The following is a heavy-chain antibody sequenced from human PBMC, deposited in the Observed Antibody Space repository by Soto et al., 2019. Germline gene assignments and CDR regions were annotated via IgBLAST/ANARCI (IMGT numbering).Heavy chain of an antibody. CDR2: ISYDGRNK. D-gene: IGHD2-8*01. CDR3: AKDGYCGNGVCYTRNYYYGMDV. Sequence: QPGGSLRLSCAASGFIFSSYGMHWVRQAPGKGLEWVAVISYDGRNKYYADSVKGRITVSRDNSKNTLYLQMNSPTAEDTAVYYCAKDGYCGNGVCYTRNYYYGMDVWGQGTTVTVSS. CDR1: GFIFSSYG. J-gene: IGHJ6*02. V-gene: IGHV3-30*18.